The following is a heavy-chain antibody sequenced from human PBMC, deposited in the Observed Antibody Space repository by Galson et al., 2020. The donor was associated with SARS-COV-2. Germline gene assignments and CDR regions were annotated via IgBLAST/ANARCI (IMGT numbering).Heavy chain of an antibody. CDR3: SRGGDYDFWSGYPGNYYMDV. CDR2: IYYSGST. D-gene: IGHD3-3*01. CDR1: GGSISSGGYY. Sequence: SETLSLTCTVSGGSISSGGYYWSWIRQHPGKGLEWIGYIYYSGSTYYNPSLKSRVTISVDTSKNQFSLKLSSVTAADTAVYYCSRGGDYDFWSGYPGNYYMDVWGKGTTVTVSS. J-gene: IGHJ6*03. V-gene: IGHV4-31*03.